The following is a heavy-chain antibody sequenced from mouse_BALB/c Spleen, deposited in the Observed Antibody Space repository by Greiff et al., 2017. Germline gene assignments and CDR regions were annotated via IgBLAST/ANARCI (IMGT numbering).Heavy chain of an antibody. Sequence: EVQVVESGGGLVKPGGSLKLSCAASGFTFSDYYMYWVRQTPEKRLEWVATISDGGSYTYYPDSVKGRFTISRDNAKNNLYLQMSSLKSEDTAMYYCAREDHRAMDYWGQGTSVTVSS. CDR3: AREDHRAMDY. CDR2: ISDGGSYT. CDR1: GFTFSDYY. V-gene: IGHV5-4*02. J-gene: IGHJ4*01. D-gene: IGHD2-14*01.